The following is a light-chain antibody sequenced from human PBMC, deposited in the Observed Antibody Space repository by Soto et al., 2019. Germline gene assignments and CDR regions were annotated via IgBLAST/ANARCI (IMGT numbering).Light chain of an antibody. CDR1: QSVSSY. CDR3: QQRSDWPST. Sequence: EIVLTQSPATLSLSPGERATLSCRASQSVSSYLAWYQQKPGQAPRLLIYDASNRATGIPARFSGSGSGIDFTLTISSLEPEDFAVYYCQQRSDWPSTFGGGTKVQIK. CDR2: DAS. J-gene: IGKJ4*01. V-gene: IGKV3-11*01.